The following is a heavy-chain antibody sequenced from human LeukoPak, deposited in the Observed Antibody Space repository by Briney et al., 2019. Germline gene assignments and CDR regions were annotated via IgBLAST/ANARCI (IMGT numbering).Heavy chain of an antibody. Sequence: PSETLSLTCTVSGGSISSSSYYWGWTRQPPGKGLEWIGSIYYSGSTYYNPSLKSRVTISVDTSKNQFSLKLSAVTAADTAVYYCARQTDYYDSSCYYIDAFDIWGQGTMVTVSS. CDR2: IYYSGST. J-gene: IGHJ3*02. V-gene: IGHV4-39*01. D-gene: IGHD3-22*01. CDR1: GGSISSSSYY. CDR3: ARQTDYYDSSCYYIDAFDI.